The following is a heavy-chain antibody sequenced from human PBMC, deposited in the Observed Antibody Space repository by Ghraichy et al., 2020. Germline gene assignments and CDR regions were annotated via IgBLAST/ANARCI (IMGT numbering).Heavy chain of an antibody. V-gene: IGHV4-30-4*07. Sequence: SQTLSLTCAVSGGSISSGGYSWSWIRQPPGKGLEWIGYIYYSGSTYYNPSLKSRVTISVDTSKNQFSLKLSSVTAADTAVYYCARDRVAGRGAYNWFDPWGQGTLVTVSS. D-gene: IGHD2-15*01. CDR3: ARDRVAGRGAYNWFDP. CDR1: GGSISSGGYS. J-gene: IGHJ5*02. CDR2: IYYSGST.